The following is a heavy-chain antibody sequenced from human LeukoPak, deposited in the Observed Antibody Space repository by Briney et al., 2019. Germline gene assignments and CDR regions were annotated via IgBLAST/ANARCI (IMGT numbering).Heavy chain of an antibody. CDR2: IYYSGST. CDR3: ARGTVKYDY. Sequence: SETLSLTCTVSGGSISSYYWNWIRQPPGKGLEWIGYIYYSGSTNYNPSLKSRVTISVDTSKNQFSLKLRSVTAADTAVYYCARGTVKYDYWGQGTLVTVSS. V-gene: IGHV4-59*01. J-gene: IGHJ4*02. CDR1: GGSISSYY. D-gene: IGHD4-11*01.